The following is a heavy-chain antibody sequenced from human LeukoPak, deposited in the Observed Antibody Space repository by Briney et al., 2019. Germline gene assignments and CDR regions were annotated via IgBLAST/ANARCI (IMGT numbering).Heavy chain of an antibody. CDR2: MTSSSSVM. D-gene: IGHD7-27*01. CDR3: ARDLNWGFDY. Sequence: GGSLRLSCAASGFTVSSNYMSWVRQAPGKGLEWVSYMTSSSSVMTYADSVKGRFTISRDNAKNSLYLQMNSLRDEDTAVYYCARDLNWGFDYWGQGTLVTVSS. CDR1: GFTVSSNY. V-gene: IGHV3-48*02. J-gene: IGHJ4*02.